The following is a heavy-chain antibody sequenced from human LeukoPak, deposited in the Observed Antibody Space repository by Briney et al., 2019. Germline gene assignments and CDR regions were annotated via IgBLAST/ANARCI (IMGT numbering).Heavy chain of an antibody. CDR1: GGSFSGYY. D-gene: IGHD5-18*01. Sequence: PSETLSLTCAVYGGSFSGYYWSWIRQPPGKGLEWIGEINHSGSTNYNPSLKSRVTISVDTSKNQFSLKLSSVTAADTAVYYCARIQLWHYYFDYWGQGTLVTVSS. J-gene: IGHJ4*02. CDR2: INHSGST. CDR3: ARIQLWHYYFDY. V-gene: IGHV4-34*01.